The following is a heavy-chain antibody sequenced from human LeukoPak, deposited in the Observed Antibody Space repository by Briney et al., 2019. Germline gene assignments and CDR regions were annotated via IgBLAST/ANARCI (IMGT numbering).Heavy chain of an antibody. CDR3: ARWVGGPAGINYYGMDV. D-gene: IGHD2-2*01. Sequence: ASVKVSCKASGYSLTTYYMHWVRQAPGQGLEWMAIINPSGGSANYAQKFQGRVTMTRDTSTSMVYMELNSLRSEDTAVYYCARWVGGPAGINYYGMDVWGQGTTVTVSS. V-gene: IGHV1-46*01. CDR2: INPSGGSA. CDR1: GYSLTTYY. J-gene: IGHJ6*02.